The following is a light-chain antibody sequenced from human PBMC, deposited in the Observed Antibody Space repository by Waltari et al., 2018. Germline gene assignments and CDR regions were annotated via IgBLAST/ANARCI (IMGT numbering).Light chain of an antibody. CDR2: EVT. V-gene: IGLV2-8*01. CDR3: SSYAGSNNLV. CDR1: SSDVGDY. J-gene: IGLJ2*01. Sequence: QSALTQPPSASGSPGQSVTISCTGTSSDVGDYVSWYQQHPGKAPKLMISEVTKRPSGVPDRFSGSKSGNTASLTVSGLQAEEEADYYCSSYAGSNNLVFGGGTKLTVL.